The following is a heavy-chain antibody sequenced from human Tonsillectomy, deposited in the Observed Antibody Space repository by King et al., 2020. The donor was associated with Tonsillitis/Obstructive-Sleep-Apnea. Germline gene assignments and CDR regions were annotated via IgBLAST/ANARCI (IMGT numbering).Heavy chain of an antibody. CDR3: ATLSGPDSSGYPNYYGMDV. D-gene: IGHD3-22*01. CDR2: FDPEDGET. CDR1: GYTLTELS. Sequence: QLVQSGAEVKKPGASVKVSCKVSGYTLTELSMHWVRQAPGKGLEWMGGFDPEDGETIYAQKFQGRVTMTEDTSTDTAYMELSSLRSEDTAVYYCATLSGPDSSGYPNYYGMDVWGQGTPVTVSS. J-gene: IGHJ6*02. V-gene: IGHV1-24*01.